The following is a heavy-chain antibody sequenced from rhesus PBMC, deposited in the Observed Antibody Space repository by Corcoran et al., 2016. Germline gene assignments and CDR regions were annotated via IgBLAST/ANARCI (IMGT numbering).Heavy chain of an antibody. Sequence: QVTLKESGPALVKPTQTLTLTCTFSGFSLSTSGMGVGWIRQPPGKALEWLASSYWDDDKYYSTSLKSRLTISKDTSKNQVVLTMTNMDPVDTATYYCARGDLTYYYSGSYYDYWGQGVLVTVSS. CDR2: SYWDDDK. CDR1: GFSLSTSGMG. CDR3: ARGDLTYYYSGSYYDY. J-gene: IGHJ4*01. V-gene: IGHV2S1*01. D-gene: IGHD3-16*01.